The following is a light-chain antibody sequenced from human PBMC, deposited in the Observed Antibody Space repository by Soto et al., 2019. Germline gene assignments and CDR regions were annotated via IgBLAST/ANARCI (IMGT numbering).Light chain of an antibody. CDR2: KAS. J-gene: IGKJ2*01. CDR1: QSISTW. CDR3: QQYNSFPYT. V-gene: IGKV1-5*03. Sequence: DIQMTQSPSTLSASVGDRVTITCRASQSISTWLAWFQQKPGKAPKVLIYKASNLQSGVPSRFSGSGSGTAFTLTITSLQPDDFATYYCQQYNSFPYTFGQGTNLEIK.